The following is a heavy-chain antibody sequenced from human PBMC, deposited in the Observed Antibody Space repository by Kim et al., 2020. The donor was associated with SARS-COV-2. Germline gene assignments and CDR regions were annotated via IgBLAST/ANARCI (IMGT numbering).Heavy chain of an antibody. CDR3: AKDTHYGMDV. V-gene: IGHV3-9*01. J-gene: IGHJ6*02. CDR2: GII. Sequence: GIIGYAYYMNGRITISRHNAKNTLYLQMNSLRAEDTALYCCAKDTHYGMDVWGQGTTVTVSS.